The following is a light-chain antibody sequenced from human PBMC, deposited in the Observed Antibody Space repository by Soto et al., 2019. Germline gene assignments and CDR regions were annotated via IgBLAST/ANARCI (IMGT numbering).Light chain of an antibody. Sequence: DIQMTQSPSTLSASVGDTVTITCRASQTISRWLVWYQQKPGKAPRLLIYTASTLESGVPSRFSASGSGTEFTLTISSLQPDDFATYYCQQYYSYPRTFGPGTKVDIK. CDR2: TAS. CDR3: QQYYSYPRT. V-gene: IGKV1-5*01. J-gene: IGKJ3*01. CDR1: QTISRW.